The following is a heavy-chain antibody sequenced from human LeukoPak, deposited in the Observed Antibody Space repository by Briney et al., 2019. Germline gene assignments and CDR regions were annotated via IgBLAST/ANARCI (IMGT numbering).Heavy chain of an antibody. J-gene: IGHJ4*02. D-gene: IGHD3-10*01. CDR3: ARHGFGELFNY. CDR2: IYYSGST. Sequence: PSETLSLTCTVSGYSISSGYYWGWIRQPPGKGLEWIGSIYYSGSTHYNPSVKSPVSISKDTPKNQFSLKLSSVTAADTAVYYCARHGFGELFNYWDQGTLVTVSS. V-gene: IGHV4-38-2*02. CDR1: GYSISSGYY.